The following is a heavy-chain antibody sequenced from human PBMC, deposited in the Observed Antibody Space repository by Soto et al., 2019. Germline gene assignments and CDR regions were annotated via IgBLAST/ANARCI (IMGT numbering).Heavy chain of an antibody. Sequence: GGSLRLFCAASEFTFSSYAMNWVRQAPGKGLEWVSVISGGGGTTYYADSVKGRFRISRDNSKNTLYLQMNSLRVEDTAAYYCAKGKVVSDNSGQEYFCFVPMNVWGQVTTV. D-gene: IGHD3-22*01. CDR2: ISGGGGTT. CDR1: EFTFSSYA. J-gene: IGHJ6*02. V-gene: IGHV3-23*01. CDR3: AKGKVVSDNSGQEYFCFVPMNV.